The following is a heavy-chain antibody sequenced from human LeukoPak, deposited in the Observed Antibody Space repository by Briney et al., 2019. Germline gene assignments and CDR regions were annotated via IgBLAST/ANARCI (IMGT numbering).Heavy chain of an antibody. Sequence: HAGGPLRLSCAASGFTFRNYVIHWVRQAPGKGLEWVAVTSSDLNVKLYADSVKGRFTISRDNSRSTLYLQMNSLRPEDTAIYYCAREGYYGSGSPPSLYFDYWGQGTLVTVSS. CDR1: GFTFRNYV. J-gene: IGHJ4*02. D-gene: IGHD3-10*01. CDR2: TSSDLNVK. V-gene: IGHV3-30-3*01. CDR3: AREGYYGSGSPPSLYFDY.